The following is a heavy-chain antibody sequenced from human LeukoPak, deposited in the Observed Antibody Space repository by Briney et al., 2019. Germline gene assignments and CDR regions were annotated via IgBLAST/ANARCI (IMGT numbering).Heavy chain of an antibody. CDR3: ARRTYGSGSYYIDY. CDR1: GYTFTSYA. D-gene: IGHD3-10*01. CDR2: INTNTGNP. J-gene: IGHJ4*02. V-gene: IGHV7-4-1*02. Sequence: GASVKVSCKASGYTFTSYAMNWVRQAPGQGLEWMGRINTNTGNPTFAQGFTGRFVFSLDTSVSTAYLQISSLKAEDTAVYYCARRTYGSGSYYIDYWGQGTLVTVSS.